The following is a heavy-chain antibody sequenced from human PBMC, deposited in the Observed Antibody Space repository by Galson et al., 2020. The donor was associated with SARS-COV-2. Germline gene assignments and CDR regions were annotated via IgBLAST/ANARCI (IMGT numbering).Heavy chain of an antibody. CDR1: GFSLTTSGVG. V-gene: IGHV2-5*02. D-gene: IGHD2-21*01. Sequence: SGPTLVKPTQTLTLNCTFSGFSLTTSGVGVGWIRQPPGKALEWLANLYWDDDEHYSPYLKSRLTITKDTSKNQVVLTMTNMDPVDTATYYCAHCGSDSGDGGDGGDVYLGAVDVWGQETMVTVSS. CDR3: AHCGSDSGDGGDGGDVYLGAVDV. J-gene: IGHJ3*01. CDR2: LYWDDDE.